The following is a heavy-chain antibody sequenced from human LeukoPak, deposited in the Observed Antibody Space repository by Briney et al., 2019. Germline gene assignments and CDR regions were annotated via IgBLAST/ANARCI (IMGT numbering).Heavy chain of an antibody. CDR3: AREAAAAGTDYYYYYGMDV. J-gene: IGHJ6*02. Sequence: ASLKVSCKASGYTFTGYYMHWVRQAPRQGLEWMGWINPNTGGTNYAQKFQGRVTMTRDTSISTAYMELSRLRSDDTAVYYCAREAAAAGTDYYYYYGMDVWGQGTTVTVSS. CDR2: INPNTGGT. CDR1: GYTFTGYY. D-gene: IGHD6-13*01. V-gene: IGHV1-2*02.